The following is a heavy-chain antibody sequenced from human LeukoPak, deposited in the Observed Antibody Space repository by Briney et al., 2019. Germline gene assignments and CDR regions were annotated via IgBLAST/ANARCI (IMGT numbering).Heavy chain of an antibody. D-gene: IGHD3-10*01. CDR3: ARDGPNYYGSGSYPWFDP. CDR1: GYTFTGYY. V-gene: IGHV1-18*04. Sequence: GASVKVSCKASGYTFTGYYMNWVRQAPGQGLEWMGWISAYNGNTNYAQKLQGRVTMTTDTSTSTAYMELRSLRSDDTAVYYCARDGPNYYGSGSYPWFDPWGQGTLVTVSS. CDR2: ISAYNGNT. J-gene: IGHJ5*02.